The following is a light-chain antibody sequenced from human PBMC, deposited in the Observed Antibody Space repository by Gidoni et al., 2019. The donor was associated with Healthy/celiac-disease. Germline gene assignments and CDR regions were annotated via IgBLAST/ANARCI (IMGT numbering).Light chain of an antibody. CDR1: SSNIGSNY. Sequence: QSVLTPPPSASGPPGQRVTSSCSGSSSNIGSNYVYWYQQLPGTAPKLLIYRNNQRPSGVPDRFSGSKSGTSASLAISGLRSEDEADYYCAAWDDSLSGPVFGGGTKLTVL. CDR3: AAWDDSLSGPV. J-gene: IGLJ2*01. CDR2: RNN. V-gene: IGLV1-47*01.